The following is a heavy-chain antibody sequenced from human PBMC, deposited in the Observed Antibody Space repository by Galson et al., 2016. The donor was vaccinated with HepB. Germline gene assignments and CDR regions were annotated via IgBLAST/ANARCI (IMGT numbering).Heavy chain of an antibody. J-gene: IGHJ4*02. CDR3: ARSQYDYYSGYRRKVIFDY. D-gene: IGHD5-12*01. V-gene: IGHV2-5*02. CDR2: IEWDDNA. CDR1: GFSITTNAVS. Sequence: PALVKPTQTLTLTCSFSGFSITTNAVSVGWVRQPPGKALEWLALIEWDDNARYSPSLKSRLTITKDTSKNQVVLTMANMDPVDTATYFCARSQYDYYSGYRRKVIFDYWGQGILVTVSS.